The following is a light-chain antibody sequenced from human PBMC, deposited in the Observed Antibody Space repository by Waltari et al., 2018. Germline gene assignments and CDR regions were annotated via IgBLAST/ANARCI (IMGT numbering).Light chain of an antibody. CDR1: QSISRF. V-gene: IGKV3-20*01. CDR3: QNHERLPAV. Sequence: EIVLTQSPGTLSLSPGERATLSCRASQSISRFLAWYQQKPGQAPSLLIYAASNRATGIPDRFSGSGSGTDFSPTISRLEPEDFAVYFCQNHERLPAVFGQGTKVEIK. J-gene: IGKJ1*01. CDR2: AAS.